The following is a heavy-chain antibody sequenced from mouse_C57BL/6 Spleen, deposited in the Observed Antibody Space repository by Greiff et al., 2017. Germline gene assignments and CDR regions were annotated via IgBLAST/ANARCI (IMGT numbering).Heavy chain of an antibody. V-gene: IGHV1-81*01. Sequence: VQLQQSGAELARPGASVKLSCKASGYTFTSYGISWVKQRTGQGLEWIGEIYPRSGNTYYNEKFKGKATLTADKSSSTAYMELRSLTSEDSAVYFCARWVYDGYYGYFDYWGQGTTLTVSS. CDR3: ARWVYDGYYGYFDY. J-gene: IGHJ2*01. D-gene: IGHD2-3*01. CDR1: GYTFTSYG. CDR2: IYPRSGNT.